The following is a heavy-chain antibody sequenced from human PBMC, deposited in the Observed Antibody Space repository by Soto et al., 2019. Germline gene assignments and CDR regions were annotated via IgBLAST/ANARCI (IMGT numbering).Heavy chain of an antibody. CDR1: GDSVSSNTAA. CDR2: TYYRSNWRH. J-gene: IGHJ4*02. V-gene: IGHV6-1*01. CDR3: ATGAAGSGFDI. D-gene: IGHD6-19*01. Sequence: SQTLSLTCAISGDSVSSNTAAWNWIRSSPSRGLEWLGRTYYRSNWRHDYAVSVKSRITVNPDTSKNHFSLQLNSVTPDDTAVYHCATGAAGSGFDIWGQGTLVTVSS.